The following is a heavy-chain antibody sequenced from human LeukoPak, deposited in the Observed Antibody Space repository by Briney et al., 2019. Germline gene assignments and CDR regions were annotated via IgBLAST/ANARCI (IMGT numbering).Heavy chain of an antibody. CDR2: ISDSGNTI. Sequence: GGSLRLSCAASGFTFSSYSMNWVRQAPGEGLQWVSYISDSGNTILYADSVKGRFTMSRDNAKNSLYLQMNSLRDEDTAVYFCARGSTRDGYWWGQGTLVTVSS. V-gene: IGHV3-48*02. D-gene: IGHD5-24*01. CDR1: GFTFSSYS. CDR3: ARGSTRDGYW. J-gene: IGHJ4*02.